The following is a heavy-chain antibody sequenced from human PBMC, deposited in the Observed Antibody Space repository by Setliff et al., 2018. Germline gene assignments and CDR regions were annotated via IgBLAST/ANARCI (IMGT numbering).Heavy chain of an antibody. CDR3: ARDANIVVVHNPYYFDF. D-gene: IGHD3-22*01. J-gene: IGHJ4*02. Sequence: PGGSLRLSCAASGFSFSSYAMTWVRQAPGKGLEWVSAISAGGGSTYSADSVKGRFTISRDNSKNSLYLQMNSLRAEDTAVYYCARDANIVVVHNPYYFDFWGQGTLVTVSS. CDR2: ISAGGGST. V-gene: IGHV3-23*01. CDR1: GFSFSSYA.